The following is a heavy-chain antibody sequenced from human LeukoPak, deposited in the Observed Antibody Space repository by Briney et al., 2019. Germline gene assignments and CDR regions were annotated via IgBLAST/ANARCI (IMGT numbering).Heavy chain of an antibody. CDR1: GFTFSTYE. Sequence: GGSLRLSCAASGFTFSTYEMNWVRQAPGKGLEWVSYISSSGDTIYYADSVKGRFTISRDNARNSLYLQMNSLRAEDTAVYYCARDRDWNSGFDYWGQGTLVTVSS. CDR2: ISSSGDTI. J-gene: IGHJ4*02. V-gene: IGHV3-48*03. D-gene: IGHD1-7*01. CDR3: ARDRDWNSGFDY.